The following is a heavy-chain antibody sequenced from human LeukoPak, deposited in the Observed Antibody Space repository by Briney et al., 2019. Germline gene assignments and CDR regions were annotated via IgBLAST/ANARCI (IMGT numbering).Heavy chain of an antibody. D-gene: IGHD4-17*01. CDR2: IYYSGST. CDR3: ARATPSYGDYIYFDY. V-gene: IGHV4-39*07. Sequence: IPSETLSLTCTVSGGSISSSSYYWGWIRQPPGKGLEWIGSIYYSGSTYYTPSLKSRVTMSVDRSKNQFSLKLNSVTAADTAVYYCARATPSYGDYIYFDYWGQGTLVTVSS. J-gene: IGHJ4*02. CDR1: GGSISSSSYY.